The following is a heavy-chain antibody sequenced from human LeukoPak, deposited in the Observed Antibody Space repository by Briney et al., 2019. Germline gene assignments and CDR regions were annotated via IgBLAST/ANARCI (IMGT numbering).Heavy chain of an antibody. D-gene: IGHD3-9*01. V-gene: IGHV1-2*02. CDR3: ARVHATGYFSLDLGY. CDR2: INPNTGGT. Sequence: GASVRVSCKASGYTFTGYFIHWVRQAPGQGLDWMGWINPNTGGTKYAQKFQGRVTMTRDTSIGTAYMELSTVTSDDTAVYFCARVHATGYFSLDLGYWGQGTLVTVSS. J-gene: IGHJ4*02. CDR1: GYTFTGYF.